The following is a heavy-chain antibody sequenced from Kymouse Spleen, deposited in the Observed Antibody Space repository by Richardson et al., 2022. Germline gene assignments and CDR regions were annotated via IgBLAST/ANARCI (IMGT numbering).Heavy chain of an antibody. V-gene: IGHV3-7*01. CDR3: AREPYYDFWSGYSDDAFDI. CDR2: IKQDGSEK. J-gene: IGHJ3*02. CDR1: GFTFSSYW. Sequence: EVQLVESGGGLVQPGGSLRLSCAASGFTFSSYWMSWVRQAPGKGLEWVANIKQDGSEKYYVDSVKGRFTISRDNAKNSLYLQMNSLRAEDTAVYYCAREPYYDFWSGYSDDAFDIWGQGTMVTVSS. D-gene: IGHD3-3*01.